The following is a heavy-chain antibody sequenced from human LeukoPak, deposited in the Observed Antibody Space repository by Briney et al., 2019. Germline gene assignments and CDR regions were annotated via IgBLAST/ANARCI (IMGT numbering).Heavy chain of an antibody. CDR1: GYSFTSYW. Sequence: GESLKISCKGSGYSFTSYWIGWVRQMPGKGLEWMGIIYPGDSDARYSPSFQGQVTISADKSISTAYLQWSSLKASDTAMYYCASSTTDYYDSSGFPFDYWGQGTLVTVSP. J-gene: IGHJ4*02. D-gene: IGHD3-22*01. CDR2: IYPGDSDA. CDR3: ASSTTDYYDSSGFPFDY. V-gene: IGHV5-51*01.